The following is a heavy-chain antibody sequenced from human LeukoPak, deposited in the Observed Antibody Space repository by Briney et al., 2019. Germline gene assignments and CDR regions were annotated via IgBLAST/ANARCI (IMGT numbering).Heavy chain of an antibody. V-gene: IGHV1-8*03. J-gene: IGHJ4*02. CDR1: GYTFTNYH. CDR3: ARTTSLTASGYDY. D-gene: IGHD4-17*01. CDR2: INPNTGDR. Sequence: ASVKVSCKASGYTFTNYHINWVRQAPGQGLEWMGWINPNTGDRGYAQKFQGRVSITSDTSISTAYMELGSPRSEETAVYFCARTTSLTASGYDYWGQGTLVTVSS.